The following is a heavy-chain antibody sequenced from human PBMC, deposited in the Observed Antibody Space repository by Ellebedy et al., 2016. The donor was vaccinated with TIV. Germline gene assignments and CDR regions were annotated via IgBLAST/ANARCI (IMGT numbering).Heavy chain of an antibody. CDR2: ISAYNGNT. Sequence: ASVKVSXXASGYTFTSYGISWVRQAPGQGLEWMGWISAYNGNTNYAQKLQGRVTMTTDTSTSTAYMELRSLRSDDTAVYYCARDPNYRLTNGMDVWGQGTTVTVSS. D-gene: IGHD1-7*01. CDR1: GYTFTSYG. CDR3: ARDPNYRLTNGMDV. V-gene: IGHV1-18*01. J-gene: IGHJ6*02.